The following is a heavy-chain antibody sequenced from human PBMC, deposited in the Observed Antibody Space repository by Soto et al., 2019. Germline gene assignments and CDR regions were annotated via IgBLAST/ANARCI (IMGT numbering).Heavy chain of an antibody. CDR3: ARVRRYAIFGVVIRRTPYYFDY. CDR2: INHSGST. V-gene: IGHV4-34*01. CDR1: GGSFSGYY. J-gene: IGHJ4*02. Sequence: SETLSLTCAVYGGSFSGYYWSWIRQPPGKGLEWIGEINHSGSTNYNPSLKSRVTISVDTSKNQFSLKLSSVTAADTAVYYCARVRRYAIFGVVIRRTPYYFDYWGQVTLVTVSS. D-gene: IGHD3-3*01.